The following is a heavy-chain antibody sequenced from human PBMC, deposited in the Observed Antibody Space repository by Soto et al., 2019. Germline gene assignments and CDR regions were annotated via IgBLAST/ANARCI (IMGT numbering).Heavy chain of an antibody. D-gene: IGHD1-1*01. CDR2: TYYRSKWYN. J-gene: IGHJ6*02. CDR3: ARDTVERPYYYYYFAMDV. CDR1: GDSVSSNSAA. V-gene: IGHV6-1*01. Sequence: SQTLSRTCAISGDSVSSNSAAWNWIRQSPSRGLEWLGRTYYRSKWYNDYAVSVKGRITINPDTSKNQFSLHLNSVTPEDTAVYYCARDTVERPYYYYYFAMDVWGQGTTVTVSS.